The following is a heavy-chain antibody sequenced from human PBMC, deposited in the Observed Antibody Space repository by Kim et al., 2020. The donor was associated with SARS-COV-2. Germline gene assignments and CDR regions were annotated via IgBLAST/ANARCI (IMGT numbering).Heavy chain of an antibody. CDR2: IYHSGST. CDR1: GGSISSSTW. CDR3: ASRVRITFFGMGSYFDY. J-gene: IGHJ4*01. V-gene: IGHV4-4*02. D-gene: IGHD3-3*01. Sequence: SETLSLTCAVSGGSISSSTWWSCVRQPPGKGLVWIVGIYHSGSTNYNTSLMSRVTISVDKSKNQLSLQLISVTAADTAVFYCASRVRITFFGMGSYFDY.